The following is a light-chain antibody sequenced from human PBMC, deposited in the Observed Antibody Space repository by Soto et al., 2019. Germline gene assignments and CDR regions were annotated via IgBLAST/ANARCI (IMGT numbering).Light chain of an antibody. Sequence: DIQMTQSPSSLSASVGDKVTITCRTSQTILNYLNWYQQKPGKAPNLLIFAASSLQSGVPSRFSGSGSGTDFTLTISSLQPEYFATYYCQQSYSIPSFGPGTKVDV. V-gene: IGKV1-39*01. CDR2: AAS. CDR3: QQSYSIPS. CDR1: QTILNY. J-gene: IGKJ3*01.